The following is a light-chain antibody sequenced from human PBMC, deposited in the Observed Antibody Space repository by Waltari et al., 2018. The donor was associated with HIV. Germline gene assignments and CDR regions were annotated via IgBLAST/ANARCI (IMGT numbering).Light chain of an antibody. CDR1: SSDVGGYNF. CDR3: SSYKSSSIVVV. CDR2: EVS. J-gene: IGLJ3*02. Sequence: QSALTQPASVSGSPGQSITISCTGTSSDVGGYNFVSWYQQYPGQAPKLLIYEVSYRPSGVPNRFSGSKSGNTASLTISGLQAEDEADYYCSSYKSSSIVVVFGGGTRLAVL. V-gene: IGLV2-14*01.